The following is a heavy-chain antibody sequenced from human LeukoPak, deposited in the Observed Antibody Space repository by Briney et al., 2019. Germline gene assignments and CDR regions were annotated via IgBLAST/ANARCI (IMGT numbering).Heavy chain of an antibody. V-gene: IGHV3-23*01. Sequence: PGGSLRLSCAASGFTFSSYAMSWVRQAPGKGLEWVSAISGSGGSTYYADSVKGRFTISRDNSKNTLYLQMNSLRAEDTAVYYCANSLSYSGSYCFDYWGQGTLVTVSS. J-gene: IGHJ4*02. CDR2: ISGSGGST. D-gene: IGHD1-26*01. CDR1: GFTFSSYA. CDR3: ANSLSYSGSYCFDY.